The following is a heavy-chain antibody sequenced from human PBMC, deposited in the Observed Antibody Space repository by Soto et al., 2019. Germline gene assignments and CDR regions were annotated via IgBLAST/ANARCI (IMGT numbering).Heavy chain of an antibody. J-gene: IGHJ5*02. CDR3: ARESAGSGKNNWFDP. CDR1: RGSISAYY. Sequence: PSATLSLTYSVARGSISAYYGSWVRQPPGKGLEWIGFIHRTGSTKYNPSLESRVTISVDTSQNQLSLRLGSVTAADTAVYYCARESAGSGKNNWFDPWGQGILVTVSS. V-gene: IGHV4-59*01. D-gene: IGHD3-10*01. CDR2: IHRTGST.